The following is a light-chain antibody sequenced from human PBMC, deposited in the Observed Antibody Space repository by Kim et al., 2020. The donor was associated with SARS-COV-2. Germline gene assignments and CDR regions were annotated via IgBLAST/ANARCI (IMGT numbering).Light chain of an antibody. CDR3: NSRDSNDNVV. Sequence: VALGTTVRITCQGDRLRSYYATWYQQKPGQAPILVIYGKNNRPSGIPDRFSGSSSGNTASLTITGTQAGDEADYYCNSRDSNDNVVFGGGTQLTVL. J-gene: IGLJ2*01. CDR1: RLRSYY. CDR2: GKN. V-gene: IGLV3-19*01.